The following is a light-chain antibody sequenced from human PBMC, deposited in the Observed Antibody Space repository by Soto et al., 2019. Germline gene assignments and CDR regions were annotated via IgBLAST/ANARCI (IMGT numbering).Light chain of an antibody. CDR1: QSISSY. CDR3: QQSYSTPLVRFT. Sequence: DIQMTQSPSSLSASVGDRVTITCRASQSISSYLNWYQQKPGKAPKLLIYAASSLQSGVPSRFSGSGSGTDFTLTISSLQLDDFATYDWQQSYSTPLVRFTFGEGTKLEIK. CDR2: AAS. V-gene: IGKV1-39*01. J-gene: IGKJ4*01.